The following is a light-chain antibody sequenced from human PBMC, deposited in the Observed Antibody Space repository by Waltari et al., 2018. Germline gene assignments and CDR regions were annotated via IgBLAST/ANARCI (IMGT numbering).Light chain of an antibody. CDR3: QQFGSTPAIT. J-gene: IGKJ5*01. V-gene: IGKV3-20*01. Sequence: EIVLTQSPGTLSLSPGERATLSCRASQNVISSYLTWYQQKRCQAPRLLIYGASTRATGIPDRFSGSGSGTEFTLTISRLEPEDFALYYCQQFGSTPAITFGQGTRLEIK. CDR1: QNVISSY. CDR2: GAS.